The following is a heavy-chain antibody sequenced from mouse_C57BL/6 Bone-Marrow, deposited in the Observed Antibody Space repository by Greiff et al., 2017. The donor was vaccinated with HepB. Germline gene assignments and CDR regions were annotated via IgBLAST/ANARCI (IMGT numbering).Heavy chain of an antibody. V-gene: IGHV1-5*01. CDR1: GYTFTSYW. D-gene: IGHD2-1*01. CDR3: TGSKRKIYYCNPESFAY. J-gene: IGHJ3*01. Sequence: EVQLQQSGTVLARPGASVKMSCKTSGYTFTSYWMHWVKQRPGQGLEWIGAIYPGNSDTSYNQKFKGKAKLTSATSASTAYMELSSLTNEDSAVYYYTGSKRKIYYCNPESFAYWGQGTLVTVSA. CDR2: IYPGNSDT.